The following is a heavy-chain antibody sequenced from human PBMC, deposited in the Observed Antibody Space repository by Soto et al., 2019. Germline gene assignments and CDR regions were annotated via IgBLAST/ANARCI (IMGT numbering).Heavy chain of an antibody. CDR3: ARVVAVADYDY. CDR2: INSDGSST. J-gene: IGHJ4*02. V-gene: IGHV3-74*01. CDR1: GFTFSSYW. D-gene: IGHD6-19*01. Sequence: GGSLRLSCAASGFTFSSYWMHWVRQAPGKGLVWVSRINSDGSSTSYADSVKGRFTISRDNAKNTLYLQMNSLRAEDTAVYYCARVVAVADYDYWGQGTLVTVSS.